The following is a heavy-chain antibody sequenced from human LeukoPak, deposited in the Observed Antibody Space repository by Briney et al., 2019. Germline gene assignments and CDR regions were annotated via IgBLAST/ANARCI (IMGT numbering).Heavy chain of an antibody. CDR3: VRAMNDYGDFVDVFDV. CDR2: VSTHNGNT. Sequence: ASVKVSCTASGYTFTSYYINWVRQAPGQGLEWMGWVSTHNGNTNYAQKFQGRVTMATDTSTSTTYLDLRSLKSDDTAVYYCVRAMNDYGDFVDVFDVWGQGTLVTVGS. J-gene: IGHJ3*01. CDR1: GYTFTSYY. D-gene: IGHD4-17*01. V-gene: IGHV1-18*01.